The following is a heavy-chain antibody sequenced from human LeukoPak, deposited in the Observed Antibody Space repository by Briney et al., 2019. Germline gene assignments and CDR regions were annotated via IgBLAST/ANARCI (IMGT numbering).Heavy chain of an antibody. CDR1: GFTFSSYA. V-gene: IGHV3-69-1*01. CDR2: ISSNNNI. J-gene: IGHJ5*02. CDR3: GREDCNNVRCYGASDA. Sequence: PGGSMRLSCVGSGFTFSSYAMNWVRQAPGKGLEWVSSISSNNNIYYADSVKGRFTIFRDNAKSSLSLQMNSLRGEDTAVYYCGREDCNNVRCYGASDAWGQGTLVTVSS. D-gene: IGHD2-2*01.